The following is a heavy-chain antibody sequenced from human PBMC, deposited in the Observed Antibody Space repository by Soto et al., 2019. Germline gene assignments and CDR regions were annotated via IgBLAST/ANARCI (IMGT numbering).Heavy chain of an antibody. CDR2: ISSSSSYI. CDR3: AREPTIYCSGGSCLYYYYGMDV. J-gene: IGHJ6*02. V-gene: IGHV3-21*01. CDR1: GFTFSSYS. Sequence: NPGGSLRLSCAASGFTFSSYSMNWVRQAPGKGLEWVSSISSSSSYIYYADSVKGRFTISRDNAKNSLYLQMNSLRAEDTAVYYCAREPTIYCSGGSCLYYYYGMDVWGQGTTVTVSS. D-gene: IGHD2-15*01.